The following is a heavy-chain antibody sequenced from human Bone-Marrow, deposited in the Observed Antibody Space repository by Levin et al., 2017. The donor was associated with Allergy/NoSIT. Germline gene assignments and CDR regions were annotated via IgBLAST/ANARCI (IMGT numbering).Heavy chain of an antibody. V-gene: IGHV3-7*01. CDR2: INRDGSVV. CDR1: GFTLSNYW. J-gene: IGHJ3*02. Sequence: GGSLRLSCAASGFTLSNYWMTWVRQVAGEGPEWVANINRDGSVVHYVDSVEGRFTISRDNAQNSLCLQMKSLRVEYTAVYYCARDVGPRGYDAFDIWGQGTLVSVS. CDR3: ARDVGPRGYDAFDI. D-gene: IGHD1-26*01.